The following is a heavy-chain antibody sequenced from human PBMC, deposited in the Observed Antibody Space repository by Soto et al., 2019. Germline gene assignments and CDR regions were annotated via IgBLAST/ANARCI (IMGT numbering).Heavy chain of an antibody. V-gene: IGHV5-10-1*01. CDR1: GYSFAGYW. J-gene: IGHJ4*02. D-gene: IGHD3-22*01. CDR3: ARQIYDSDTGPNFQYYFDS. Sequence: GESLKIVCKGSGYSFAGYWITWVRQKPGKGLEWMGRIDPSDSQTYYSPSFRGHVTISVTKSITTVFLQWSSLRASDTAMYYCARQIYDSDTGPNFQYYFDSWGQGTPVTVSS. CDR2: IDPSDSQT.